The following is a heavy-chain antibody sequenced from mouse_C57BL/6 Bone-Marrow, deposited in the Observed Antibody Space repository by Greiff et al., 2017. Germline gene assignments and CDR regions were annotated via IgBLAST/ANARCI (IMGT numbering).Heavy chain of an antibody. Sequence: VQLQASGAELAKPGASVKMSCKASGYTFTSYWMHWVKQRPGQGLEWIGYINPSTGYTEYNQKFKDKATLTADKSSSTAYMQLSSLTSEDSAVYYCASYYGSSAWFAYWGQGTLVTVSA. V-gene: IGHV1-7*01. D-gene: IGHD1-1*01. CDR1: GYTFTSYW. CDR2: INPSTGYT. J-gene: IGHJ3*01. CDR3: ASYYGSSAWFAY.